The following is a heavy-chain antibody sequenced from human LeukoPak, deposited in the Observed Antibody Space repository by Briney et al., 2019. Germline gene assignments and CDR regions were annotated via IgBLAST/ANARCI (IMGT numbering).Heavy chain of an antibody. CDR1: GFTFTNYA. V-gene: IGHV3-23*01. J-gene: IGHJ2*01. CDR3: AKPRAMTTGVGRYFDL. CDR2: ISGGGEDT. Sequence: GGSLRLSCAAFGFTFTNYAMSWIRQAPGKGLDWVSAISGGGEDTYYPNSVKGRFTISRDNSKNTLYLQMNSPGAEDTAIYYCAKPRAMTTGVGRYFDLWGRGTLVTVSS. D-gene: IGHD1-1*01.